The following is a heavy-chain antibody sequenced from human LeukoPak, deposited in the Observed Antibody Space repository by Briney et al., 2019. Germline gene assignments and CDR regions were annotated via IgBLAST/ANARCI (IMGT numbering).Heavy chain of an antibody. CDR1: GGSLSGYY. Sequence: KTSETLSLTCAVYGGSLSGYYWTWIRQPPGKGLGWIGEIHHTGSTNYNPSLKSRVTISVDTSKTQFSLKLSSVTAADTAVYYCARRDYGPEDYWGQGTLVTVSS. D-gene: IGHD4-17*01. CDR3: ARRDYGPEDY. J-gene: IGHJ4*02. V-gene: IGHV4-34*01. CDR2: IHHTGST.